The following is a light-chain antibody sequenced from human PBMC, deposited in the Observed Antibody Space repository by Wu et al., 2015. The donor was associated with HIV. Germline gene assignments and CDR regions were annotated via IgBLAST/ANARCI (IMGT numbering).Light chain of an antibody. CDR2: ATS. J-gene: IGKJ4*01. V-gene: IGKV1-39*01. CDR1: QSISTF. CDR3: QQSYTVPVT. Sequence: DTQMTQSPSSLSASVGDRVTITCRTSQSISTFLNWYQQKPGKAPKLLIYATSTLQSGVPSRFSGSGFGTDFTLTISSLQREDFATYYCQQSYTVPVTFRGGPRWRSN.